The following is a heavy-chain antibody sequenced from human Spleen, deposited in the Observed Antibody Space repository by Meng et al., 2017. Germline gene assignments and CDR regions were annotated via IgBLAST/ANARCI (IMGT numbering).Heavy chain of an antibody. Sequence: GESLKISCKGSGYSFTSYWIGWVRQMPGKGLEWMGIIYPGDSDTRYSPSFQGQVTIPADKSISTAYLQWSSLKASDTAMYYGARHRSVEMATIRPPLYDYWGQGTLVTVSS. CDR3: ARHRSVEMATIRPPLYDY. V-gene: IGHV5-51*01. CDR2: IYPGDSDT. J-gene: IGHJ4*02. CDR1: GYSFTSYW. D-gene: IGHD5-24*01.